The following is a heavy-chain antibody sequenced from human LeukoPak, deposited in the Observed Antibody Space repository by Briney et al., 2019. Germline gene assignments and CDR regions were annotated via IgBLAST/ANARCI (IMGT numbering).Heavy chain of an antibody. CDR3: ARVGSRYCSGANCYDGF. J-gene: IGHJ4*02. Sequence: GGSLRLSCAVSGFAFSSLAMHWVRQAPGKGLEWVAFILHDGNNQYYADSVKGRFTISRDNSKNTLYLQMNNLRAEDTAIYYCARVGSRYCSGANCYDGFWGQGTLVSVSS. D-gene: IGHD2-15*01. V-gene: IGHV3-30-3*01. CDR1: GFAFSSLA. CDR2: ILHDGNNQ.